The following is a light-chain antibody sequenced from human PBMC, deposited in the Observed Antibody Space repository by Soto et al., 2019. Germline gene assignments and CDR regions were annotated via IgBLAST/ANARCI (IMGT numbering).Light chain of an antibody. CDR2: KAS. Sequence: DIQMTQSPSTLSASVGDRVTITCRASQSIDSWLAWYQQKPGKAPKLLMYKASSLESGVPSRFSGSGSETEFTLTISSLQPGDFATYYCQQYRTYSFGQGTKVDIK. CDR1: QSIDSW. V-gene: IGKV1-5*03. CDR3: QQYRTYS. J-gene: IGKJ1*01.